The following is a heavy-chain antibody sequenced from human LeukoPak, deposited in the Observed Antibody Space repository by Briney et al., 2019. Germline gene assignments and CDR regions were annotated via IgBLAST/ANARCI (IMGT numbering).Heavy chain of an antibody. CDR3: ARAIPSYDFWSGYHRGGSYFDY. D-gene: IGHD3-3*01. CDR1: GGTFSSYA. J-gene: IGHJ4*02. V-gene: IGHV1-69*06. Sequence: SVKVSCKASGGTFSSYAISWVRQAPGQGLEWMGGIIPIFGTANYAQKFQGRVTITADKSTSTAYMEMSSMRSEDTAVYYCARAIPSYDFWSGYHRGGSYFDYWGQGTLVTVSS. CDR2: IIPIFGTA.